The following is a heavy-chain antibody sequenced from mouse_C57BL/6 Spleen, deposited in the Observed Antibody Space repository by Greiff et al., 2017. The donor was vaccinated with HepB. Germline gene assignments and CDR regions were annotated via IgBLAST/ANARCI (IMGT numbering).Heavy chain of an antibody. Sequence: QVQLQQPGAELVRPGSSVKLSCKASGYTFTSYWMHWVKQRPIQGLEWIGNIDPSDSETHYNQKFKDKATLTVDKSSSTAYMRLSSLTSEDSAVYYCARRYSNAMDYWGQGTSVTVSS. V-gene: IGHV1-52*01. CDR1: GYTFTSYW. CDR2: IDPSDSET. J-gene: IGHJ4*01. CDR3: ARRYSNAMDY. D-gene: IGHD2-5*01.